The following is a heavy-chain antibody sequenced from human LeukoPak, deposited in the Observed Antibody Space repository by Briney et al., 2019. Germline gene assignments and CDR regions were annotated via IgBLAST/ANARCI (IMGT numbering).Heavy chain of an antibody. V-gene: IGHV3-21*01. J-gene: IGHJ3*02. Sequence: GGSLRLSCAASGFTFSSYSMNWVRQAPGKGLEWVSSISSSSSYIYYADSVKGRFTISRDNAKNSLYLQMNSLRAEDTAVYYCARHSGTWVDTASDIWGQGTRVTVSS. CDR3: ARHSGTWVDTASDI. CDR2: ISSSSSYI. D-gene: IGHD5-12*01. CDR1: GFTFSSYS.